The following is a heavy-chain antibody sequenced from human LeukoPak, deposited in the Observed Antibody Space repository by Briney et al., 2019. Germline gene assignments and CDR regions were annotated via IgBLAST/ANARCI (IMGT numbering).Heavy chain of an antibody. CDR3: ARVSLPSAEDDAFDI. Sequence: GGSLRLSCAACGFTFSSYEMNWGRQAPGKGLEWVSYISSGGSTIYYADSVKGRFTISRDNAKNSLYLQMNSLRAEDTAVYYCARVSLPSAEDDAFDIWGQGTMVTVSS. J-gene: IGHJ3*02. CDR1: GFTFSSYE. D-gene: IGHD1-26*01. CDR2: ISSGGSTI. V-gene: IGHV3-48*03.